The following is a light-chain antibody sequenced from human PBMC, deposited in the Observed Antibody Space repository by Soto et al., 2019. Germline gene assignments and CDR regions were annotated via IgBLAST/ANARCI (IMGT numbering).Light chain of an antibody. V-gene: IGKV3-15*01. CDR1: QSVSSN. Sequence: EIVMTQSPATLSVSPGERATLTCRASQSVSSNLAWSQQKPGQAPRLLIYDASTRATGIPARFSGRGSGTEFTLTISSLQAEDVARYYCQQTRAYPSTFGGGTKVDIK. CDR2: DAS. J-gene: IGKJ4*01. CDR3: QQTRAYPST.